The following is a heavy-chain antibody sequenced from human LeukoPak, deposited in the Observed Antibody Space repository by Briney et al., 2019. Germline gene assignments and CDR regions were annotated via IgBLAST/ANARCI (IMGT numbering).Heavy chain of an antibody. J-gene: IGHJ6*03. CDR2: INPSGGST. CDR3: ARWSRIFGVVTYMDV. D-gene: IGHD3-3*01. V-gene: IGHV1-46*01. CDR1: GYTFTSYY. Sequence: ASVKVSCKASGYTFTSYYMHWVRQAPGQGLEWMGIINPSGGSTSYAQKFQGRVTMTRDTSTSTVYMELSSLRSEDTAVYYCARWSRIFGVVTYMDVWGKGTTVTVSS.